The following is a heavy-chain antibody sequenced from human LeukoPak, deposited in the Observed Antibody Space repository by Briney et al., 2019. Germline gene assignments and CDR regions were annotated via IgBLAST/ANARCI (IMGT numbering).Heavy chain of an antibody. CDR1: GFTFSDYY. CDR3: ARHLSLLWFGAPGYYYGMDV. D-gene: IGHD3-10*01. Sequence: PGGSLRLSCAASGFTFSDYYMSWIRQAPGKGLEWVSYISSSGSTIYYADSVKGRFTISRDNAKNLLYLQMNSLRAEDTAVYYCARHLSLLWFGAPGYYYGMDVWGQGTTVTVSS. V-gene: IGHV3-11*01. CDR2: ISSSGSTI. J-gene: IGHJ6*02.